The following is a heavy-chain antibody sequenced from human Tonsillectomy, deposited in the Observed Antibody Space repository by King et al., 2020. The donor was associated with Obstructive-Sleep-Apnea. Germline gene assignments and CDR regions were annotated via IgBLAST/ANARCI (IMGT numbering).Heavy chain of an antibody. D-gene: IGHD6-13*01. CDR2: IDPSDSYT. CDR3: ARHSWYSSSWFQEDY. J-gene: IGHJ4*02. CDR1: GYRFTSYW. Sequence: VQLVESGAEVKKPGESLKISCKASGYRFTSYWITWVRQMPGKGLEWMGRIDPSDSYTNYNPSFQGRVTISADKSISAAYLQWSSLKASDTAIYYCARHSWYSSSWFQEDYWGQGTLVTVSS. V-gene: IGHV5-10-1*03.